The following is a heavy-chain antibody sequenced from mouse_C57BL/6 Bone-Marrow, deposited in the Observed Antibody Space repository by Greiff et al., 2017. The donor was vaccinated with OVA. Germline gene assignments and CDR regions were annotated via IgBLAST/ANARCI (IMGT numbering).Heavy chain of an antibody. CDR3: AMSVYYHRYFDV. CDR2: IHPSDSDT. J-gene: IGHJ1*03. Sequence: VQLQQPGAELVKPGASVKVSCKASGYTFTSYWMHWVKQRPGQALEWIGRIHPSDSDTNSNQKFTGKVTLTVDKSSSTAYMQLSSLTSEDSSVYYCAMSVYYHRYFDVWGTGTTVTVSS. V-gene: IGHV1-74*01. D-gene: IGHD1-1*01. CDR1: GYTFTSYW.